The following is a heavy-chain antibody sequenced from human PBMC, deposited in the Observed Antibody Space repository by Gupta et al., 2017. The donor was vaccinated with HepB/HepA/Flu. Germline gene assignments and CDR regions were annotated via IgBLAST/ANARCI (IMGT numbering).Heavy chain of an antibody. CDR1: GPTLVRYS. CDR3: EVGLAAGQSVH. Sequence: EVQLVASGGGLVKPRGSLRPSCAASGPTLVRYSLNCLRQPPGKGLEWVASIRASGTTVHYGGTLTGRPSIPIANGATSVHLEVSGLGAEDTAVDYCEVGLAAGQSVHWGLGTAVTVSS. V-gene: IGHV3-21*01. D-gene: IGHD3/OR15-3a*01. J-gene: IGHJ4*02. CDR2: IRASGTTV.